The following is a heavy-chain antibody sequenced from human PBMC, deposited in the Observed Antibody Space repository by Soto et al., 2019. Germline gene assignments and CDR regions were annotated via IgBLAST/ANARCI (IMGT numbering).Heavy chain of an antibody. J-gene: IGHJ4*02. D-gene: IGHD4-17*01. CDR2: IWYDGSNK. Sequence: PGGSLRLSCAASGFTFSSYGMHWVRQAPGKGLEWVAVIWYDGSNKYYADSVKGRFTISRDNSKNTLYLQMNSLRAEDTAVYYCARDYDYGDYVGDFDYWGQGTLVTVSS. CDR1: GFTFSSYG. V-gene: IGHV3-33*01. CDR3: ARDYDYGDYVGDFDY.